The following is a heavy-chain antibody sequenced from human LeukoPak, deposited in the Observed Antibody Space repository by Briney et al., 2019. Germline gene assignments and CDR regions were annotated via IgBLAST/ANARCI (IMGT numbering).Heavy chain of an antibody. V-gene: IGHV3-7*03. CDR2: IKQDGSEK. CDR1: GITFNSYT. CDR3: AKSVLSWFGSY. D-gene: IGHD3-10*01. Sequence: GGSLRLSCAASGITFNSYTMSWVRQAPGKGLEWVANIKQDGSEKYYVDSVKGRFTISRDNSKNTLYLQMNSLRAEDTAVYYCAKSVLSWFGSYWGQGTLVTVSS. J-gene: IGHJ4*02.